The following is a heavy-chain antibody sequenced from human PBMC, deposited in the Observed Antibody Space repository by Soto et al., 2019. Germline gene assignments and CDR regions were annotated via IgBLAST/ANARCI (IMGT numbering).Heavy chain of an antibody. CDR2: IYHSGST. CDR1: GYSISSGYY. CDR3: AREVVVVAATRPLKLPGSAFLDY. D-gene: IGHD2-15*01. V-gene: IGHV4-38-2*02. J-gene: IGHJ4*02. Sequence: PSETLSLTCAVSGYSISSGYYWGWIRQPPGKGLEWIGSIYHSGSTYYNPSLKSRVTISVDTSKNQFSLKLSSVTAADTAVYYCAREVVVVAATRPLKLPGSAFLDYWGQGTLVTVSS.